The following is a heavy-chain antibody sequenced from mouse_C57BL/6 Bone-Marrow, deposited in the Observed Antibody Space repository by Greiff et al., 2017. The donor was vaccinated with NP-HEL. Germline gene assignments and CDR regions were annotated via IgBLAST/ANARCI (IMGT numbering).Heavy chain of an antibody. CDR2: ISSGGDYI. CDR1: GFTFSSYA. D-gene: IGHD2-2*01. J-gene: IGHJ1*03. Sequence: DVMLVESGEGLVKPGGSLKLSCAASGFTFSSYAMSWVRQTPEKRLEWVAYISSGGDYIYYADTVKGRFTISRDNARNTLYLQMSSLKSEDTAMYYCTRGNGYHWYFDVWGTGTTVTVSS. CDR3: TRGNGYHWYFDV. V-gene: IGHV5-9-1*02.